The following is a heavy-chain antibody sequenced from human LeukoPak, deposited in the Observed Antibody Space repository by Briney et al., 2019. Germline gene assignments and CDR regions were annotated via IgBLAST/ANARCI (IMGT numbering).Heavy chain of an antibody. D-gene: IGHD6-19*01. J-gene: IGHJ5*02. Sequence: PSETLSLTCTVSGGSISSGGYYWSWIRQHPGKGLEWIGYIYYSGSTYYNPSLKSRVTISVDTSKNQFSLKLSSVTAADTAVYYCARTPAPRSGWYGRWFDPWGQGTLVTVSS. V-gene: IGHV4-31*03. CDR3: ARTPAPRSGWYGRWFDP. CDR1: GGSISSGGYY. CDR2: IYYSGST.